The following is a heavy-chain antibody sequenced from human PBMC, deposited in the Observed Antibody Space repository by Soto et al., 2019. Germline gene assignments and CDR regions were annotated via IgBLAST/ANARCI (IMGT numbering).Heavy chain of an antibody. CDR1: GFTFSSYG. J-gene: IGHJ6*02. CDR2: ISYDGSNK. V-gene: IGHV3-30*18. D-gene: IGHD3-10*01. Sequence: QVQLVESGGGVVQPGRSLRLSCAASGFTFSSYGMHWVRQAPGKGLEWVAVISYDGSNKYYADSVKGRFTISRDNSKNAVYLQMNSLRAEATAVYYCAKDLRGPARAYGMDVWGQGTTVTVSS. CDR3: AKDLRGPARAYGMDV.